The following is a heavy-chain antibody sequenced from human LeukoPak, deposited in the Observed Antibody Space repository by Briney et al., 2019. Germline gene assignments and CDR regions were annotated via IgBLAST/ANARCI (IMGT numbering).Heavy chain of an antibody. J-gene: IGHJ4*02. CDR1: GYTFTSYD. CDR3: ARGLSTGSHLGY. D-gene: IGHD3-9*01. CDR2: MNPNSGNT. V-gene: IGHV1-8*01. Sequence: GASVKVSCKASGYTFTSYDINWVRQATGQGLEWMVWMNPNSGNTGYAQKFQGRVTMTRNTSISTAYMELSSLRPEDTAVYYCARGLSTGSHLGYGGQGTLVTVSS.